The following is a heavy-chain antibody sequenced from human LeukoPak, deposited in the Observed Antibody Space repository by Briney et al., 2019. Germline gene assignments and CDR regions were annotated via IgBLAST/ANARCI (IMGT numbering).Heavy chain of an antibody. CDR3: AKADSSGYYRLAAAFDI. J-gene: IGHJ3*02. V-gene: IGHV3-43*02. Sequence: GGSLRLSCAASGFTFDDYAMHWVRQAPGKGLEWVSLISGDGGSTYYADSVKGRFTISRDNSKNSLYLQMNSLRTEDTALYYCAKADSSGYYRLAAAFDIWGQGTMVTVSS. D-gene: IGHD3-22*01. CDR2: ISGDGGST. CDR1: GFTFDDYA.